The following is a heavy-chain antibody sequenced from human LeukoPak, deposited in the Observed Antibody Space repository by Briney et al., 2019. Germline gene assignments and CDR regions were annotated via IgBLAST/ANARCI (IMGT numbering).Heavy chain of an antibody. CDR1: GFTFSSYA. D-gene: IGHD6-13*01. Sequence: PGGSLRLSCAASGFTFSSYALTWVRQPPGKGLEWVSAISASGSGTYYAASVKGRFTISRDNSKNTLYLQMDSLRLEDTAVYYCARVVVPSSWSTGGYWGQGTLVTVSS. J-gene: IGHJ4*02. V-gene: IGHV3-23*01. CDR2: ISASGSGT. CDR3: ARVVVPSSWSTGGY.